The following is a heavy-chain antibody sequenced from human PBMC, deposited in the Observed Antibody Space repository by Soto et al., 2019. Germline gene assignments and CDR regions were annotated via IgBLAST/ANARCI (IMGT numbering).Heavy chain of an antibody. CDR1: GFTFSSYG. D-gene: IGHD2-15*01. CDR2: ISYDGSNK. CDR3: AKDPDYCSGGSCYPTDY. Sequence: GGSLRLSCAASGFTFSSYGMHWVRQAPGKGLEWVAVISYDGSNKYHADSVKGRFTISRDNSKNTLYLQMNSLRAEDTAVYYCAKDPDYCSGGSCYPTDYWGQGTLVTVSS. J-gene: IGHJ4*02. V-gene: IGHV3-30*18.